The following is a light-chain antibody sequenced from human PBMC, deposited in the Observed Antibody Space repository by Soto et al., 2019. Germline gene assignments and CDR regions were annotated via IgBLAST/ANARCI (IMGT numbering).Light chain of an antibody. V-gene: IGKV3-20*01. CDR3: QQYGRSPWT. CDR1: QSVSNNY. J-gene: IGKJ1*01. CDR2: RAT. Sequence: EIVLIQSPGTLCLSPGDRATLSCRASQSVSNNYVAWYQQKPGQAPRLLIFRATNRATGIPDRFSGSGSGTEFILTISGLEPEDFAVYYCQQYGRSPWTFGQGTKVDI.